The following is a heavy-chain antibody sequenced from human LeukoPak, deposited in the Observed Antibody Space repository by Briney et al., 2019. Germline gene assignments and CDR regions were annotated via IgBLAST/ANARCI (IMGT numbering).Heavy chain of an antibody. J-gene: IGHJ5*02. D-gene: IGHD6-13*01. V-gene: IGHV4-61*08. CDR2: IYYSGST. CDR3: ARGSYSSWFDP. Sequence: SQTLSLTCAVSGGSISSGGYSWSWIRQPPGKGLEWIGYIYYSGSTNYNPSLKSRVTISVDTSKNQFSLKLSSVTAADTAVYYCARGSYSSWFDPWGQGTLVTVSS. CDR1: GGSISSGGYS.